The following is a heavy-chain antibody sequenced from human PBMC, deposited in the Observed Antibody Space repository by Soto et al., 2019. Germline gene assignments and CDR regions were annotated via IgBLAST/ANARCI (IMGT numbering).Heavy chain of an antibody. Sequence: GGSLRLSCAASGFTVSSNYMSWVRQAPGKGLEWVSVIYSGGSTYYADSVKGRFTISRHNSKNTLYLQMNSLRAEDTAVYYCARGPYGSGSYSFDPWGQGTLVTVSS. V-gene: IGHV3-53*04. D-gene: IGHD3-10*01. CDR2: IYSGGST. CDR1: GFTVSSNY. CDR3: ARGPYGSGSYSFDP. J-gene: IGHJ5*02.